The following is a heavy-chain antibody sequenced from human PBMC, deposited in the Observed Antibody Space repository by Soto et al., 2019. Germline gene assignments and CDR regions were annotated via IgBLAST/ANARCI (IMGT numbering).Heavy chain of an antibody. CDR3: ARGPSVERGHFDF. Sequence: QVQLVESGGGVVQPGRSLRLSCAASGFTFSSYAMEWVRQAPGKGLEWVAVISYDGSNKYSADSVKGRFTISRDNSKNTLSLQMNSLRPEDTAVYYCARGPSVERGHFDFWGQGTLVTVSS. V-gene: IGHV3-30-3*01. J-gene: IGHJ4*02. CDR1: GFTFSSYA. CDR2: ISYDGSNK. D-gene: IGHD2-2*01.